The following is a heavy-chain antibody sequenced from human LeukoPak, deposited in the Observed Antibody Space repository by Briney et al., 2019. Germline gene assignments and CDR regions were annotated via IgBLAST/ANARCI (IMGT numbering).Heavy chain of an antibody. D-gene: IGHD6-13*01. CDR2: IYYSGST. CDR1: GGSISSYY. J-gene: IGHJ4*02. V-gene: IGHV4-59*08. Sequence: PSETLSLTCTVSGGSISSYYWSWIRQPPGKGLEWIGYIYYSGSTNYNPSLESRVTISVDTSKNQFSLKLSSVTAADTAVYYCARHVRQQLVLWYFDYWGQGTLVTVSS. CDR3: ARHVRQQLVLWYFDY.